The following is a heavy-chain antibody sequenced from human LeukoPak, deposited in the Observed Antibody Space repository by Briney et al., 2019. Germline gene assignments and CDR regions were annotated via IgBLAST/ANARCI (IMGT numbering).Heavy chain of an antibody. CDR1: GFTFSSYG. D-gene: IGHD5-12*01. V-gene: IGHV3-30*02. Sequence: GGSLRLSCEASGFTFSSYGMHWVRQAPGKGLEWVAFIRYDGSNKYYADSVKGRFTISRDNSKNTLYLQMNSLRAEDTAVYYCAKDVRLKRGYSGYDPDYWGQGTLVTVSS. CDR2: IRYDGSNK. CDR3: AKDVRLKRGYSGYDPDY. J-gene: IGHJ4*02.